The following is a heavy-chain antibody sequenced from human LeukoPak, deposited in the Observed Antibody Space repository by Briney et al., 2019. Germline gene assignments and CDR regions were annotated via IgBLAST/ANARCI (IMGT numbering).Heavy chain of an antibody. D-gene: IGHD4-11*01. Sequence: ASVKVSCKASGYTFTGYYMHWVRQAPGQGLEWMGWINPNSGGTNYAQKLQGRVTMTTDTSTSTAYMELRSLRSDDTAVYYCARVPMTTFFYYYGMDVWGQGTTVTVSS. CDR3: ARVPMTTFFYYYGMDV. J-gene: IGHJ6*02. CDR2: INPNSGGT. CDR1: GYTFTGYY. V-gene: IGHV1-2*02.